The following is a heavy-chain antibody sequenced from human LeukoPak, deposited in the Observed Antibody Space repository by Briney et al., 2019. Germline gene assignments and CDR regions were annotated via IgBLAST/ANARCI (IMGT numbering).Heavy chain of an antibody. CDR1: GFTVSSNY. CDR2: IYSGGST. Sequence: GGSLRLSCAASGFTVSSNYMSWVRQAPGKGLEWVSVIYSGGSTYYADSVKGRFTISRDNSKNTLYLQMNSLRAEDTAVYYCARLYYDYVWGSYRYSYYFDYWGQGTLVTVSS. V-gene: IGHV3-53*01. J-gene: IGHJ4*02. D-gene: IGHD3-16*02. CDR3: ARLYYDYVWGSYRYSYYFDY.